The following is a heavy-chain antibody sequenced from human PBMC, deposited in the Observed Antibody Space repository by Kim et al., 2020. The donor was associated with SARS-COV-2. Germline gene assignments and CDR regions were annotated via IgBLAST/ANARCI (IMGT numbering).Heavy chain of an antibody. J-gene: IGHJ4*02. V-gene: IGHV4-34*01. Sequence: NPSLKRRVTISVDTSKNQFSLRLSSVTAADTAVYYCARGGGSCDCRFDYWGQGTLVTVSS. CDR3: ARGGGSCDCRFDY. D-gene: IGHD2-15*01.